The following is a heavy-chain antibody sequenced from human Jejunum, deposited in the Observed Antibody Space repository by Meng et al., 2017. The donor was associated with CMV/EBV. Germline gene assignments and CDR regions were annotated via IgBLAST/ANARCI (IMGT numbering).Heavy chain of an antibody. CDR2: ISTYNGHA. J-gene: IGHJ4*02. D-gene: IGHD4-11*01. CDR3: ARDLDDYSNFMNY. V-gene: IGHV1-18*01. Sequence: QVQLVQSGTEVKKPGASMKLSCKTSGYTFTDYSLNWVRQASGQGLEWMGWISTYNGHANYAQKFQGRVTMTTDTSSSTTYMELRSLKSDDTAIYYCARDLDDYSNFMNYWGQGTLVTVSS. CDR1: GYTFTDYS.